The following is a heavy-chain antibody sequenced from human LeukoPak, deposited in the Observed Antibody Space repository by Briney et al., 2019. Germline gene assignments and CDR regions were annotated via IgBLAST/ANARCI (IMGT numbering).Heavy chain of an antibody. Sequence: GASVKVSCKASGYTFTNYDINWVRQATGQGLEWMGWMNPNSGNTGYAQKFQGRVTMTRNTSISTAYMELSSLRSEDTAVYYCTTDHVLLWFGELFPTLDYWGQGTLVTVSS. CDR3: TTDHVLLWFGELFPTLDY. CDR2: MNPNSGNT. CDR1: GYTFTNYD. D-gene: IGHD3-10*01. V-gene: IGHV1-8*01. J-gene: IGHJ4*02.